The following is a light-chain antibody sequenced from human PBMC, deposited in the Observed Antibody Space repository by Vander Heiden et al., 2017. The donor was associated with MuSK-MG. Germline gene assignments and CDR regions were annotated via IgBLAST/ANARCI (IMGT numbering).Light chain of an antibody. J-gene: IGKJ2*01. CDR2: DAS. Sequence: DIQLTHPPSSLSASVGDRLTTACQATQDIKNYFNWNQQKRGQAHKLLLSDASNFATGVPSTFSGRGSWTDFTLTISILHPVDVAPFYCLPYDSLPYTFGQGTKLEIK. CDR3: LPYDSLPYT. CDR1: QDIKNY. V-gene: IGKV1-33*01.